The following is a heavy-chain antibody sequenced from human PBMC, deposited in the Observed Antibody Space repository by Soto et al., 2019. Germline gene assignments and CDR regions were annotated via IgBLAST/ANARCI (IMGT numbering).Heavy chain of an antibody. CDR3: ARGVIGWLQYLGFDY. CDR2: ISSSGSTI. V-gene: IGHV3-48*03. D-gene: IGHD5-12*01. J-gene: IGHJ4*02. Sequence: GGSLRLSCAASGFTFSSYEMNWVRQAPGKGLEWVSYISSSGSTIYYADSVKGRFTISRDNAKNSLYLQMNSLRAEDTAVYYCARGVIGWLQYLGFDYWGQGTLVTVSS. CDR1: GFTFSSYE.